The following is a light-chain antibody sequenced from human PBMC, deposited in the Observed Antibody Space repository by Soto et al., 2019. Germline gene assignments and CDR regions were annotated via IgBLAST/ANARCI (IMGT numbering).Light chain of an antibody. J-gene: IGKJ1*01. CDR2: GAS. Sequence: EIVMTQSPGTLSLSPGETATLSCRASQSVSSNYVAWFHQKPGQAPRLLIYGASSRATGVPDRFSASGSGTDFTLTISRLEPEDFAVYYCQQYGSSTTFGQGPKVDIK. CDR3: QQYGSSTT. V-gene: IGKV3-20*01. CDR1: QSVSSNY.